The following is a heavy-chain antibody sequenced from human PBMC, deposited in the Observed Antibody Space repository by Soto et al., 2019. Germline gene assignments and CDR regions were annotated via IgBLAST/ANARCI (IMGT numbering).Heavy chain of an antibody. V-gene: IGHV3-23*01. CDR3: AKERATTNAFDY. D-gene: IGHD4-17*01. J-gene: IGHJ4*02. Sequence: PGGSLRLSCAASGFTFSRDGMSWVRQAPGKGLEWVSLITDNGGSTYYADSVKGRFTISRDNTKKTLFLQMNSLRAEDTAVYYCAKERATTNAFDYWGQGDLVTVSS. CDR2: ITDNGGST. CDR1: GFTFSRDG.